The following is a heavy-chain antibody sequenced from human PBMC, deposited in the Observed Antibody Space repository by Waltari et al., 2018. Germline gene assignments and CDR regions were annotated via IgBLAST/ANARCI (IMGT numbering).Heavy chain of an antibody. V-gene: IGHV1-2*02. J-gene: IGHJ4*02. Sequence: LVQSGAEVMKPGASVKVSCQVSRNLITEHFIHWLRQAPGQGLEWMGWVNPRGGATNFAQRFRGRITVTWDTSLSTSYLGLSGLSSDDTAIYYCAREYCGGECRLFDFWGQGTLVTVSS. CDR2: VNPRGGAT. D-gene: IGHD2-21*01. CDR1: RNLITEHF. CDR3: AREYCGGECRLFDF.